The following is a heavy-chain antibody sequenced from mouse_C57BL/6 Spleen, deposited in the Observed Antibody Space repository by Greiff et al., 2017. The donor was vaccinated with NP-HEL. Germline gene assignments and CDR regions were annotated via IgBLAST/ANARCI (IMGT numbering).Heavy chain of an antibody. D-gene: IGHD1-1*01. CDR2: IYPGDGDT. CDR3: ARSAHYYGSSYWYFDV. J-gene: IGHJ1*03. Sequence: QVQLQQSGPELVKPGASVTISCKASGYAFSSSWMTWVKQRPGKGLEWIGRIYPGDGDTNYNGKFKGKATLTADKSSSPAYMQLSSLTSEDSAVYFCARSAHYYGSSYWYFDVWGTGTTVTVSS. CDR1: GYAFSSSW. V-gene: IGHV1-82*01.